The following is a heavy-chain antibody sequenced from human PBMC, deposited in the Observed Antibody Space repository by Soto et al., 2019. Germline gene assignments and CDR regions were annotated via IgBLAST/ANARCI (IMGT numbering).Heavy chain of an antibody. V-gene: IGHV4-39*01. CDR1: GGSISSSSYY. CDR3: ASYYRYCNDGSCYDN. D-gene: IGHD2-15*01. CDR2: IYYSGST. J-gene: IGHJ4*02. Sequence: SETLSLTCAVSGGSISSSSYYWAWIRQPPGKGLAWIGSIYYSGSTYYNPSLKSRVTISADTSKNQFSLKLSSVTAADTALYYCASYYRYCNDGSCYDNWGQGTQVTVSS.